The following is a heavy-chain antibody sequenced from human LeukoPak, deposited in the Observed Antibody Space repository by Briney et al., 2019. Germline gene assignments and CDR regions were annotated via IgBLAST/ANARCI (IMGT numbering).Heavy chain of an antibody. D-gene: IGHD3-22*01. V-gene: IGHV3-23*01. Sequence: PGGSLRLSCAASGFTFSMYAMSWVRQAPGRGLEWVSAISGSGGSTYYADSVKGRFTPSRDNSTNTLYLQMNSLRAEDTAVYYCAQDGSSGQNWGQGTLVTVCS. CDR2: ISGSGGST. CDR3: AQDGSSGQN. CDR1: GFTFSMYA. J-gene: IGHJ4*02.